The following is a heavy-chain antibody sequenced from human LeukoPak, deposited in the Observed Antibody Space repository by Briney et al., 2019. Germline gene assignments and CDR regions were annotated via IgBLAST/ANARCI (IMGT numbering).Heavy chain of an antibody. Sequence: GASVKVSCKASGYTFTSYGISWVRQAPGQGLEWMGGIIPIFGTANYAQKFQGRVTMTEDTSTDTAYMELSSLRSEDTAVYYCATDLGRRHINDYPSHYYYYMDVWGKGTTVTISS. CDR2: IIPIFGTA. CDR3: ATDLGRRHINDYPSHYYYYMDV. CDR1: GYTFTSYG. J-gene: IGHJ6*03. D-gene: IGHD1-1*01. V-gene: IGHV1-69*06.